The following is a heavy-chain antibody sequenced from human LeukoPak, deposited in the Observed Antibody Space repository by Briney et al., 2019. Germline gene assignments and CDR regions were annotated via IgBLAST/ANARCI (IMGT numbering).Heavy chain of an antibody. V-gene: IGHV1-69*04. CDR1: GGTFNSYA. Sequence: ASVKVSCKASGGTFNSYAISWVRQAPGQGLEWMGRIIPIFGIANYAQKFQGRVTITADKSTSTAYMELSSLRSEDTAVYYCARDDSSGYSVDIEDAFDIWGQGTMVTVSS. D-gene: IGHD3-22*01. CDR2: IIPIFGIA. J-gene: IGHJ3*02. CDR3: ARDDSSGYSVDIEDAFDI.